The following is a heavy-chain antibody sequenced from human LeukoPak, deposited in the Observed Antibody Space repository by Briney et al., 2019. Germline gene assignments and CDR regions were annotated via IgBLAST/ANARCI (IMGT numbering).Heavy chain of an antibody. CDR2: IYYSGST. D-gene: IGHD5-24*01. CDR3: ARRAKMATSDY. Sequence: PSETLSLTCTVSGGSISSHYWSWIRQPPGKGLEWIGYIYYSGSTNYNPSLKSRVTISVDTSKNQFSLKLSSVTAADTAVYYCARRAKMATSDYWGQGTLVTVSS. CDR1: GGSISSHY. J-gene: IGHJ4*02. V-gene: IGHV4-59*11.